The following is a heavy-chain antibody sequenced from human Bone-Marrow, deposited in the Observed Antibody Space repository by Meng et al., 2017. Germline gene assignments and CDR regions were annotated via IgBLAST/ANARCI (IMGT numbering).Heavy chain of an antibody. CDR1: GLTFDDYA. J-gene: IGHJ4*02. V-gene: IGHV3-9*01. Sequence: SLKISCAASGLTFDDYAMHWVRQAPGKGLEWVSGISWNSGSIGYADSVKGRFTISRDNAKNSLSLQMNSLRAEDTALYYCAKETYYSGGFDYWGQGTLVTVSS. CDR2: ISWNSGSI. CDR3: AKETYYSGGFDY. D-gene: IGHD4-11*01.